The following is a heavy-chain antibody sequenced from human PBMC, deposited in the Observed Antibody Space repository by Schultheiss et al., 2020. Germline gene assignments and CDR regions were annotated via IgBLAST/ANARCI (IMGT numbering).Heavy chain of an antibody. CDR3: ARITSYCGSASCYFDS. CDR2: MNPNRGNA. J-gene: IGHJ4*02. V-gene: IGHV1-8*01. CDR1: GYTFTSYD. Sequence: ASVKVSCKASGYTFTSYDINWVRQATGQGLEWMGWMNPNRGNAGYAQKFQGRVTMTGSTSISTAYMELSGLTSEDTAVYYCARITSYCGSASCYFDSWGQGTRVTVS. D-gene: IGHD2-2*01.